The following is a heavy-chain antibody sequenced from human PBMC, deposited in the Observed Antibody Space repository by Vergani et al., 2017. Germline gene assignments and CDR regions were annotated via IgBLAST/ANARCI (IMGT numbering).Heavy chain of an antibody. D-gene: IGHD3/OR15-3a*01. CDR3: ARGQTGYXRDWSTYFFYMDV. CDR1: GASVNSYY. CDR2: VYYSGTT. Sequence: QVKLQESGPGLVKPSETLSLTCTVSGASVNSYYWSWIRQPPGKPLEWIGSVYYSGTTYYNPSLGGRVTMSIDKSKNHFSLTLTSVTAADSAFYFCARGQTGYXRDWSTYFFYMDVWGKGTTVTVSS. V-gene: IGHV4-59*06. J-gene: IGHJ6*03.